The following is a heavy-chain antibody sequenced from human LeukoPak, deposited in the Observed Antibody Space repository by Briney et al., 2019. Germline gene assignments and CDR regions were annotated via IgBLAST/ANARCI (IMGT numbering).Heavy chain of an antibody. Sequence: PGGSLRLSCAASGFTFSIYAMSWVRQAPGKGLEWVSFIYSDNTHYSDSVKGRFTISRDNSRNTLYLQMNSLRAEDTTVYYCARRAGAYSHPYDYWGQGTLVTVSS. D-gene: IGHD4/OR15-4a*01. CDR2: IYSDNT. J-gene: IGHJ4*02. V-gene: IGHV3-53*01. CDR1: GFTFSIYA. CDR3: ARRAGAYSHPYDY.